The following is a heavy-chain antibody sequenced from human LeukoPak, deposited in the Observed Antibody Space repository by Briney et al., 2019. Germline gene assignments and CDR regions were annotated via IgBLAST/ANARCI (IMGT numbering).Heavy chain of an antibody. CDR1: GYTFTSYD. V-gene: IGHV1-8*01. J-gene: IGHJ4*02. CDR3: ARQAAAGPKFDC. Sequence: ASVRVSCKASGYTFTSYDINWVRQATGQGLEWMGWMGPNSGNTGYAQKFQGRVTITRDTSANTAYMELSSLTSEDTAVYYCARQAAAGPKFDCWGQGTLVTVSS. D-gene: IGHD6-13*01. CDR2: MGPNSGNT.